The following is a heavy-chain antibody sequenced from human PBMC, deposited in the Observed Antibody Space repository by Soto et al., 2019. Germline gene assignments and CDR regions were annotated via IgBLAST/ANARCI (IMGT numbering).Heavy chain of an antibody. Sequence: QITLKESGPTLVKPTQTLTLTCTFSGFSLSTSGVGVGWIRQPPGKALERLALIYWDDDKRYSPSLKSRLTIPENTSKNQVVLTITNKHPVDTATYYCAHNAAVTQWLVGWFDSWGQGTLATVSS. CDR3: AHNAAVTQWLVGWFDS. J-gene: IGHJ5*01. D-gene: IGHD6-19*01. V-gene: IGHV2-5*02. CDR1: GFSLSTSGVG. CDR2: IYWDDDK.